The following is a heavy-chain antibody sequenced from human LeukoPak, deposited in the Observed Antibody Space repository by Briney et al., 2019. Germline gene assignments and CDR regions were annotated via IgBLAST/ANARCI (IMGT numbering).Heavy chain of an antibody. V-gene: IGHV4-39*07. CDR2: INHSGST. J-gene: IGHJ3*02. Sequence: SETLSLTCTVSGGSISSGGYYWSWIRQPPGKGLEGIGEINHSGSTNYNPSLKSRVTISVDTSKNQFSLKLRSVTAADTAVYYCASLAYRGGDCYDAFDIWGQGTMVPVSS. D-gene: IGHD2-21*02. CDR1: GGSISSGGYY. CDR3: ASLAYRGGDCYDAFDI.